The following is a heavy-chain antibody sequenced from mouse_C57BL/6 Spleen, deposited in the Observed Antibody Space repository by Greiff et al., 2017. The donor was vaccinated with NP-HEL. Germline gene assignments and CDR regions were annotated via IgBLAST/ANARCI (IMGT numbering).Heavy chain of an antibody. V-gene: IGHV1-53*01. Sequence: VQLQQPGTELVKPGASVKLSCKASGYTFTSYWMHWVKQRPGQGLEWIGDINPSNGGTNYNEKFKSKATLTVDKSSSTAYMQLSSLTSEDSAFYYCAARGTTVVGYFDVWGTGTTVTVSS. J-gene: IGHJ1*03. D-gene: IGHD1-1*01. CDR3: AARGTTVVGYFDV. CDR1: GYTFTSYW. CDR2: INPSNGGT.